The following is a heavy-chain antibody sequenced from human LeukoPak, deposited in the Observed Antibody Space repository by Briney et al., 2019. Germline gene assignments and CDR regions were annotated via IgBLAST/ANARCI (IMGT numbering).Heavy chain of an antibody. Sequence: GGSLRLSCAASGFTFSDYYRSWIRQAPGKGLEWVSYISSSSSYTNYADSVKGRFTISRDNAKNSLYLQMNSLRAEDTAVYYCARARWDVGAMAPYWYFDLWGRGTLVTVSS. V-gene: IGHV3-11*06. CDR1: GFTFSDYY. CDR2: ISSSSSYT. CDR3: ARARWDVGAMAPYWYFDL. J-gene: IGHJ2*01. D-gene: IGHD1-26*01.